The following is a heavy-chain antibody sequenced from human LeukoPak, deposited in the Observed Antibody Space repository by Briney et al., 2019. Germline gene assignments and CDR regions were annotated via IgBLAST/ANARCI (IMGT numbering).Heavy chain of an antibody. CDR3: ARSWAGMYYPFYYFDY. D-gene: IGHD1-26*01. Sequence: SETLSLTCAVYGDSFSGCYWSWIRQPPGKGLEWIAEINHRGTTHYNPSLMSRVNISADTSKNHFSLNLDSVTAADTAVYYCARSWAGMYYPFYYFDYWGQGALVTVSP. CDR1: GDSFSGCY. V-gene: IGHV4-34*01. J-gene: IGHJ4*02. CDR2: INHRGTT.